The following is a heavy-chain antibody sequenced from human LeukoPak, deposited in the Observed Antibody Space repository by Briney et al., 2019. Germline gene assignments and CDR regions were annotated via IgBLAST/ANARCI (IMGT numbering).Heavy chain of an antibody. CDR2: ISWNSAYI. Sequence: GKSLRLSCAASGFTFHHYAIHWVRQVPGKGLEWVSGISWNSAYIGYADSVKGRFTISRDNAKNSVYLQMNSLRAEDTALYYCAKDKAPLYSGYDWDLDFWGQGTMVTVSS. CDR3: AKDKAPLYSGYDWDLDF. CDR1: GFTFHHYA. V-gene: IGHV3-9*01. J-gene: IGHJ4*02. D-gene: IGHD5-12*01.